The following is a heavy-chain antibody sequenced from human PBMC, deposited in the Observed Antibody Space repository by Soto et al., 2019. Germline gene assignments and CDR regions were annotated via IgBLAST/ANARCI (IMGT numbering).Heavy chain of an antibody. CDR3: AKSQGGWLLLLRSSWDYYGMDV. J-gene: IGHJ6*02. D-gene: IGHD3-22*01. CDR1: GFTFSSYG. CDR2: ISYDGSNK. Sequence: GGSLRLSCAASGFTFSSYGMHWVRQAPGKGLEWVAVISYDGSNKYYADSVKGRFTISRDNSKNTLYLQMNSLRAEDTVVYYCAKSQGGWLLLLRSSWDYYGMDVWGQGTTVTVSS. V-gene: IGHV3-30*18.